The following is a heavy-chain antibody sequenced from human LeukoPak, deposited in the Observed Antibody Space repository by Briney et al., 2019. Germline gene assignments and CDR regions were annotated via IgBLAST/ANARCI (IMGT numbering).Heavy chain of an antibody. CDR1: GYSISSRNW. D-gene: IGHD1-14*01. J-gene: IGHJ4*02. CDR2: IHPDGRI. CDR3: ARNPEIAAFED. V-gene: IGHV4-28*05. Sequence: PSETLSLTSAVSGYSISSRNWWGWIRQPPGKGLEWIGYIHPDGRIHYNPSLKSRVSMSLDTSKNQFSLKLTSVTAVDTAVYYCARNPEIAAFEDWGQGTLVTVSS.